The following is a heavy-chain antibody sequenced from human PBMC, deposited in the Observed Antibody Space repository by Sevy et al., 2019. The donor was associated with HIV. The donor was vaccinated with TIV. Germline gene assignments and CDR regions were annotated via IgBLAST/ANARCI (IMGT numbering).Heavy chain of an antibody. J-gene: IGHJ3*02. V-gene: IGHV1-24*01. CDR3: ATDPRAMIAVNAFDI. D-gene: IGHD3-22*01. Sequence: ASVKVSCKVSGYTLTELSMHWVRQAPGKGLEWMGGFDPEDGETIYAQKFQGRVTMTEDTSTDTAYMELSSLRSEDTAVYYCATDPRAMIAVNAFDIWGQGTLVTVSS. CDR1: GYTLTELS. CDR2: FDPEDGET.